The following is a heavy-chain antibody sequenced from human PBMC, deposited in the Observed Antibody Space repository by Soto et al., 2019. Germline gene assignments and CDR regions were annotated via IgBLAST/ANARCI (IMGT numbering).Heavy chain of an antibody. D-gene: IGHD2-2*03. J-gene: IGHJ4*02. CDR3: AAGLDHNKVGY. Sequence: QVRLQESGPGLVKPSETLSLTCTVSGGSISPSYWNWVRQPPGKRPAWIGCTSYTGNTHSNPSLKSRVTISRDTSKNQFSPELTSVTAAYTAMYFCAAGLDHNKVGYWGQGTLVTVSS. V-gene: IGHV4-59*01. CDR1: GGSISPSY. CDR2: TSYTGNT.